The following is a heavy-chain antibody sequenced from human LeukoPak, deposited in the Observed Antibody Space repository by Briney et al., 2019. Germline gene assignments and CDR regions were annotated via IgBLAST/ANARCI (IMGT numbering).Heavy chain of an antibody. CDR2: IVVGSGNT. V-gene: IGHV1-58*02. D-gene: IGHD3-10*01. CDR3: AARGVYSRYYMDV. CDR1: GFTFTSSA. Sequence: SVKVSCKASGFTFTSSAMQWVRQARGQRLEWIGWIVVGSGNTNYAQKFQERVTITRDMSTSTAYMELSSLRPEDTAVYYCAARGVYSRYYMDVWGKGTTVTVSS. J-gene: IGHJ6*03.